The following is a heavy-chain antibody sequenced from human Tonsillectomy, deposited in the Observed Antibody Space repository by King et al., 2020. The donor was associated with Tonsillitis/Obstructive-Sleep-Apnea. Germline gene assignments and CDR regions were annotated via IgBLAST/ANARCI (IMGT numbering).Heavy chain of an antibody. J-gene: IGHJ3*02. D-gene: IGHD1-26*01. V-gene: IGHV3-49*04. CDR1: GFTFREYG. CDR3: TRVGTGGRYSYDI. Sequence: VQLVESGGGLEQPGRSLRLSCTVSGFTFREYGMSWVRQAPGKGLEWVGFIRSKTYGGTTEYAASVKGRFTISRDESKSIAYVQMNSLKTEDTAVYYCTRVGTGGRYSYDIWGQGTTVTVSS. CDR2: IRSKTYGGTT.